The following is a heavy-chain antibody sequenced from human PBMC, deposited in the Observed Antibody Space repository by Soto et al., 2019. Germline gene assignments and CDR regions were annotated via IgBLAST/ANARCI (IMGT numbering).Heavy chain of an antibody. CDR2: ISYDGSNK. J-gene: IGHJ3*02. D-gene: IGHD6-19*01. CDR3: AKGTRLVRLAAFDI. Sequence: GGSLRLSCAASGFTFSSYGMHWVRQAPGKGLEWVAVISYDGSNKYYADSVKGRFTISRDNSKNTLYLQMNSLRAEDTAVYYCAKGTRLVRLAAFDIWGQGTMVTVSS. V-gene: IGHV3-30*18. CDR1: GFTFSSYG.